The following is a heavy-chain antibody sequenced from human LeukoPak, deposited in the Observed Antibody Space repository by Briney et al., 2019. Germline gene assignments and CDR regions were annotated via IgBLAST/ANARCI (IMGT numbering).Heavy chain of an antibody. CDR1: GGTFSSYA. V-gene: IGHV1-69*13. CDR2: IIPIFGTA. J-gene: IGHJ6*02. Sequence: SVKVSCKASGGTFSSYATSWVRQAPGQGLEWMGGIIPIFGTANYAQKFQGRVTITADESTSTAYMELSSLRSEDTAVYYCARDSGGPGRVDYGDYSDYYYYGMDVWGQGTTVTVSS. D-gene: IGHD4-17*01. CDR3: ARDSGGPGRVDYGDYSDYYYYGMDV.